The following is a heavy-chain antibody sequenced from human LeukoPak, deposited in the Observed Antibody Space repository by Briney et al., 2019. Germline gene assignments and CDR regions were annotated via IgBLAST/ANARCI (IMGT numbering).Heavy chain of an antibody. D-gene: IGHD3-22*01. V-gene: IGHV3-20*04. J-gene: IGHJ4*02. Sequence: GGSLRLSCAASGFTFDDYGMSWVRQAPGKGLEWVSGINWNGGSTGYADSVKGRFTISRDHAKNSLYLQMNSLRAEDTALYYWARAGGSGYYFHYWGKETWVTVPP. CDR3: ARAGGSGYYFHY. CDR1: GFTFDDYG. CDR2: INWNGGST.